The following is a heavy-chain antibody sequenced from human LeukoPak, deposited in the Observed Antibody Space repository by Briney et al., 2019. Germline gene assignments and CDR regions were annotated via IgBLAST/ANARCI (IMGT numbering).Heavy chain of an antibody. J-gene: IGHJ5*02. CDR1: GGSFSGYY. V-gene: IGHV4-34*01. CDR3: ARGLFRGSYRALVWFDP. D-gene: IGHD1-26*01. CDR2: INHSGST. Sequence: SETLSLTCAVYGGSFSGYYWSWIRQPPGKGLEWIGEINHSGSTNYNPSLKSRVTLSVDTSKNQFSLKLSSVTAADTAVYYCARGLFRGSYRALVWFDPWGQGTLVTVSS.